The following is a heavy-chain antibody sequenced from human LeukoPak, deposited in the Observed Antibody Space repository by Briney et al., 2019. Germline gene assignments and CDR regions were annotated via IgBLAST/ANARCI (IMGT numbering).Heavy chain of an antibody. D-gene: IGHD6-13*01. Sequence: QTGGSLRLSCAASGFTFSSYEMNWVRQAPGKGLEWVSYISSSGSTIYYADSVKGRFTISRDNAKNSLYLQMNSLRAEDTAVYYCAKDRVATERYYMDVWGKGTTVTISS. J-gene: IGHJ6*03. CDR1: GFTFSSYE. CDR3: AKDRVATERYYMDV. V-gene: IGHV3-48*03. CDR2: ISSSGSTI.